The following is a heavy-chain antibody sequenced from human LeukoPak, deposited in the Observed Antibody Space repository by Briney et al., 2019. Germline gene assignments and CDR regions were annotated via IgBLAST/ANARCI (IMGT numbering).Heavy chain of an antibody. CDR1: GGTFSSYA. CDR3: ARDRIAYCGGDCQGGFDY. V-gene: IGHV1-3*01. D-gene: IGHD2-21*02. CDR2: INAGNGNT. Sequence: ASVKVSCKASGGTFSSYAISWVRQAPGQRLEWMGWINAGNGNTKYSQKFQGRVTITRDTSASTAYMELSSLRSEDTAVYYCARDRIAYCGGDCQGGFDYWGQGTLVTVSS. J-gene: IGHJ4*02.